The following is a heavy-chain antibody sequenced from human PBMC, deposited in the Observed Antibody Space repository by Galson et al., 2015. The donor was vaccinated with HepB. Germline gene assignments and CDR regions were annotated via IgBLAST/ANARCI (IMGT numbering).Heavy chain of an antibody. D-gene: IGHD3-3*01. Sequence: SETLSLTCVVSGAFITSSYWSWIRQPPGKGLEWIGYIFYPGKTIYNPSLKSRVTMSIDTSKNQVSLKLSSVAAADTAVYHCASYDDAFDVWSQGTLVTVSS. V-gene: IGHV4-59*01. CDR2: IFYPGKT. CDR3: ASYDDAFDV. CDR1: GAFITSSY. J-gene: IGHJ3*01.